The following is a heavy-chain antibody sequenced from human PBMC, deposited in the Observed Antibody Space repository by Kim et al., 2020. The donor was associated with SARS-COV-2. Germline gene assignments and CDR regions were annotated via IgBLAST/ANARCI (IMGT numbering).Heavy chain of an antibody. CDR2: T. Sequence: TKHNPALKSRVTISVDPSKNHFSLKLSSVTAADTAVYYCAGGGTTNWFDPWGQGTLVTVSS. CDR3: AGGGTTNWFDP. J-gene: IGHJ5*02. D-gene: IGHD4-4*01. V-gene: IGHV4-34*01.